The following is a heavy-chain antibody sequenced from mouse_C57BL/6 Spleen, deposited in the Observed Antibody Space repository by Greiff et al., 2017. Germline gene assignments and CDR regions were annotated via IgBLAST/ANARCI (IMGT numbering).Heavy chain of an antibody. Sequence: QVTLKVSGPGILQPSPTLSLTCSFSGFSLSTSNMGIGWIRQPSGKGLEWLAHIWWNDDKYYNPSLKSRLTISKDTSNNQVFLKITSVDTADTATYYGAQIEVTTVVATEAWFAYWGQGTLVTVSA. CDR1: GFSLSTSNMG. V-gene: IGHV8-5*01. J-gene: IGHJ3*01. D-gene: IGHD1-1*01. CDR3: AQIEVTTVVATEAWFAY. CDR2: IWWNDDK.